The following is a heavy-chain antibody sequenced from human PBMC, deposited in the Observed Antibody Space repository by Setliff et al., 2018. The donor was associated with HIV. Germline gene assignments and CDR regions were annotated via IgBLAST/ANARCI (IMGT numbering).Heavy chain of an antibody. CDR2: VFYNGDT. D-gene: IGHD5-18*01. J-gene: IGHJ4*02. CDR3: ARGVGRPVPGYSYGIDY. V-gene: IGHV4-59*08. CDR1: GGSIRSYY. Sequence: SETLSLTCTVSGGSIRSYYWSWIRQSPGKGLEWIGYVFYNGDTAYNPSLKSRLTISVDTSKSQFSLKVTSVTAADTAVYYCARGVGRPVPGYSYGIDYWGQGTLVTVSS.